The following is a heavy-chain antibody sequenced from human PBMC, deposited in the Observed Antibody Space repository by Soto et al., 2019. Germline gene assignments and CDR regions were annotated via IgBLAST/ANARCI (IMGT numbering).Heavy chain of an antibody. CDR2: INQSGST. V-gene: IGHV4-34*01. CDR1: GGPFSGYY. Sequence: QVQLQQWGAGLLKPSETLSLTCAVYGGPFSGYYWTWIRQPPGKGLEWLGEINQSGSTNYNPSLKIRVTISQDTSKNQFSLKLRSVTAADTAVYYCARRETMVRGAPLFRRRSSNEGFDIWGQGTMVTVSS. D-gene: IGHD3-10*01. CDR3: ARRETMVRGAPLFRRRSSNEGFDI. J-gene: IGHJ3*02.